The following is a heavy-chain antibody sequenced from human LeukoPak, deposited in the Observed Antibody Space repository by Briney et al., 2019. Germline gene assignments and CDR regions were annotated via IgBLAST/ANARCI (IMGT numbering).Heavy chain of an antibody. J-gene: IGHJ4*02. V-gene: IGHV3-30-3*01. CDR3: ARDGTEIIVVVTPDPYYFDY. CDR1: GFTFSSYA. D-gene: IGHD2-21*02. Sequence: GGSLRLSCAASGFTFSSYAMHWVRQAPGKGLEWVAVISYDGSNKYYADSVKGRFTISRDNSKKTLYLQMNSLRAEDTAVYYCARDGTEIIVVVTPDPYYFDYWGQGTLVTVSS. CDR2: ISYDGSNK.